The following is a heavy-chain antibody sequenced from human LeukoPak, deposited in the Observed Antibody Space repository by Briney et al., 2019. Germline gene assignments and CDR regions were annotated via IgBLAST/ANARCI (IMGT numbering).Heavy chain of an antibody. CDR2: IYYSGST. Sequence: RPSETLSLTCTVSGGSVSSGSYYWSWIRQPPGKGLEWIGYIYYSGSTNYNPSLKSRVTISVDTSKNQFSLKLSSVTAADTAVYYCARELRYYDSSGYNYFDYWGQGTLVTVSS. CDR1: GGSVSSGSYY. J-gene: IGHJ4*02. V-gene: IGHV4-61*01. CDR3: ARELRYYDSSGYNYFDY. D-gene: IGHD3-22*01.